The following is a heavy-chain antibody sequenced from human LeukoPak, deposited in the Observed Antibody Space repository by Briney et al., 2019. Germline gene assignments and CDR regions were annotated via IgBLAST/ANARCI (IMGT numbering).Heavy chain of an antibody. CDR1: GYTFTSYG. J-gene: IGHJ4*02. CDR3: ARGLLSSSWSPFDY. Sequence: ASVKVSCKASGYTFTSYGISWVRQAPGQGLEWMGWISAYNGNKNYAQKLQGRVTMTTDTSTSTAYMELRSLRSDDTAVYYCARGLLSSSWSPFDYWGQGTLVTVSS. V-gene: IGHV1-18*01. D-gene: IGHD6-13*01. CDR2: ISAYNGNK.